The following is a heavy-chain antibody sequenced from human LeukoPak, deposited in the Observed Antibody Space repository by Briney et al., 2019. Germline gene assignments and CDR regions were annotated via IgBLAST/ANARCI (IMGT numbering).Heavy chain of an antibody. CDR1: GASITSSSFF. CDR3: ARRRAYNFYDP. Sequence: SETLSLTWTVSGASITSSSFFWGWIRQPPGKGLEWIGSISYSGNTFYNSSLRSRVTISVDTSENQFSLKLTSVTAADTAVYYCARRRAYNFYDPWGQGTLVTVSS. V-gene: IGHV4-39*01. CDR2: ISYSGNT. J-gene: IGHJ5*02. D-gene: IGHD1-20*01.